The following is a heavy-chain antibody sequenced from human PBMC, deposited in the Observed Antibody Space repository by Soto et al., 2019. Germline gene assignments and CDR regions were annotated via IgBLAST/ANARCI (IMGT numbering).Heavy chain of an antibody. V-gene: IGHV4-59*01. Sequence: SETLSLTCTVSGGSISSYYWSWIRQPPGKGLERIGYIYYSGCTYYNPSLKIRVTISVDTSKNQFSLKLSSVTAADTAVYYCARSVRNVGIAAGGYYYYYGMDVWGQGTTVTVSS. J-gene: IGHJ6*02. D-gene: IGHD6-13*01. CDR3: ARSVRNVGIAAGGYYYYYGMDV. CDR1: GGSISSYY. CDR2: IYYSGCT.